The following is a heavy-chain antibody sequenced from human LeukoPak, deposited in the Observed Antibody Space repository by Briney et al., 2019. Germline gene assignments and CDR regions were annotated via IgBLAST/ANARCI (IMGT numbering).Heavy chain of an antibody. CDR3: AREYSSSSGRAFDY. V-gene: IGHV3-74*01. D-gene: IGHD6-6*01. CDR2: ISPDGSST. J-gene: IGHJ4*02. Sequence: PGGSLRLSCAASGFTFSSYWMHWVRHAPGKGLVWVSRISPDGSSTTYADSVKGRFIISRDNAQNTVYLQMSSLRVEDTAVYYCAREYSSSSGRAFDYWGQGTLVTASS. CDR1: GFTFSSYW.